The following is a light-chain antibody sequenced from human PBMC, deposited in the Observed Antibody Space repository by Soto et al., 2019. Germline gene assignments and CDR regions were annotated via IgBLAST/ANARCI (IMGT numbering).Light chain of an antibody. CDR1: QSVGKY. V-gene: IGKV3-11*01. CDR2: DAS. Sequence: EIVLIQSPPSLSSSPGERATLSCRASQSVGKYLVWYQQKPGQAPRLLIYDASNRASGVPARFSGSGSGTDFTLTISSLEPEDSAVYYCQQRANWPPLTFGGGTEVEI. J-gene: IGKJ4*01. CDR3: QQRANWPPLT.